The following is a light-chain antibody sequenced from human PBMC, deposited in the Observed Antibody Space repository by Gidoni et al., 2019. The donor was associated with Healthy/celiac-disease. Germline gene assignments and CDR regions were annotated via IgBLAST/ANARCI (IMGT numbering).Light chain of an antibody. V-gene: IGKV3-20*01. CDR3: QQYGSSPPWT. CDR2: GAS. CDR1: QRVSSSY. Sequence: EIVLTQSPGTLSFSPGERATLSCRASQRVSSSYLAWYQQKPGQAPRLLIYGASSRATGIPDRFSGSGSGTDFTLTISRLEPEDFAVYYCQQYGSSPPWTFGQGTKVEIK. J-gene: IGKJ1*01.